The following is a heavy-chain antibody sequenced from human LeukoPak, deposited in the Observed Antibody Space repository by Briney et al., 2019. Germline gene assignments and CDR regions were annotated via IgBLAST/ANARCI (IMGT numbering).Heavy chain of an antibody. Sequence: ASVKVSCKASGYTFTSYDINWVRQATGQGLEWMGWMNPNSGNTGYAQKFQGRVTTTRNTSISTAYMELSSLRSEDTAVYYCARGVGGYSYGYSFFDYWGQEPWSPSPQ. D-gene: IGHD5-18*01. CDR3: ARGVGGYSYGYSFFDY. J-gene: IGHJ4*01. CDR2: MNPNSGNT. CDR1: GYTFTSYD. V-gene: IGHV1-8*01.